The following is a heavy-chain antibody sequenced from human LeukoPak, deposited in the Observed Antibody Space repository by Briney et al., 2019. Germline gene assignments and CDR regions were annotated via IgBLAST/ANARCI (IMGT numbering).Heavy chain of an antibody. J-gene: IGHJ6*02. CDR1: GGSFSGYY. V-gene: IGHV4-34*01. Sequence: SETLSLTCAVYGGSFSGYYWSWIRQPPGKGLEWIGEINHSGSTNYNPSLKSRVTISVDTSKNQFSLKLSSVTAADTAVYYCARPLYGKDGWGQGTTVTVSS. CDR3: ARPLYGKDG. CDR2: INHSGST.